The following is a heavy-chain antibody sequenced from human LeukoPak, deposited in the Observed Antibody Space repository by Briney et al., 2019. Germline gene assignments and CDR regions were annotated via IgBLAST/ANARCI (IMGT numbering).Heavy chain of an antibody. J-gene: IGHJ6*03. Sequence: ASVKVSCKASGYTFTGYYMHWVRQAPGQGLEWMGWINPNSGGTNSAQKFQGRVTMTRDTSISTAYMELSRLRSDDTAVYYCARDGGGIAARPEYYYYMDVWGKGTTVTVSS. V-gene: IGHV1-2*02. CDR3: ARDGGGIAARPEYYYYMDV. D-gene: IGHD6-6*01. CDR2: INPNSGGT. CDR1: GYTFTGYY.